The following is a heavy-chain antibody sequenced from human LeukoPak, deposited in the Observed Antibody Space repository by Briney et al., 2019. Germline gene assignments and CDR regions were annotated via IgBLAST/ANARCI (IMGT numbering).Heavy chain of an antibody. Sequence: GRSLRLSCAASGSTFDDYAMHWVRQAPGKGLEWVSGISWNSGSIGYADSVKGRFTISRDNAKNSLYLQMNSLRAEDTALYYCAKGYGDYYYYGMDVWGQGTTVTVSS. D-gene: IGHD4-17*01. CDR2: ISWNSGSI. V-gene: IGHV3-9*01. J-gene: IGHJ6*02. CDR3: AKGYGDYYYYGMDV. CDR1: GSTFDDYA.